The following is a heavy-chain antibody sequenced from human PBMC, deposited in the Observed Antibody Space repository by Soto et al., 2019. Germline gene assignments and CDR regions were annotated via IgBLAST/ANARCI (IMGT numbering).Heavy chain of an antibody. Sequence: SETLSLACTVSGGSFKSGSYYWSWIRQPPGKGLEWIGYIYYSGSTNYNPSLKSRVTISVDTSKNQFSLKLSSVTAADTAVYYCTRCVTYYDFWSGYYSKSDAFDIWGQGTMVTVSS. V-gene: IGHV4-61*01. J-gene: IGHJ3*02. CDR1: GGSFKSGSYY. D-gene: IGHD3-3*01. CDR3: TRCVTYYDFWSGYYSKSDAFDI. CDR2: IYYSGST.